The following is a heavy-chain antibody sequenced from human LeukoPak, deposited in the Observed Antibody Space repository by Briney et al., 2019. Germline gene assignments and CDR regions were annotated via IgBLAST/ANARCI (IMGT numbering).Heavy chain of an antibody. J-gene: IGHJ5*02. CDR3: ARDRAEGKTWVEFDP. CDR2: IYSDGVT. CDR1: GFIGNSYA. Sequence: PGGSLRISCAASGFIGNSYAMSWVRQAPGKGLAWVSLIYSDGVTQYADSVKGRFTISRDNSKNTLYLQMNSLRDEDTAVYFCARDRAEGKTWVEFDPWGQGTLVTVSS. V-gene: IGHV3-66*02.